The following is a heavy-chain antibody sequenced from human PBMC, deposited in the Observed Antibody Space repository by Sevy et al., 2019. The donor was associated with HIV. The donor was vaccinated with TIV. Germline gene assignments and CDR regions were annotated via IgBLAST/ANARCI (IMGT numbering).Heavy chain of an antibody. V-gene: IGHV3-23*01. J-gene: IGHJ4*02. CDR1: GFTVNTYA. D-gene: IGHD6-13*01. CDR2: INNSGGST. Sequence: GGSLRLSCAVSGFTVNTYAMSWVRQAPGKGLEWVAVINNSGGSTDYADSGRGRLSISRDNPNVYLEMNSVRAEDTAVYYCVKERVGYISSGYYFDYWGQGTLVTVSS. CDR3: VKERVGYISSGYYFDY.